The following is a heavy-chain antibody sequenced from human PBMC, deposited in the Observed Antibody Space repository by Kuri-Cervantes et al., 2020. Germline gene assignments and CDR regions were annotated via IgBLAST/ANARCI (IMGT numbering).Heavy chain of an antibody. CDR2: IYYSGST. CDR3: ARARTYYDFWSGYSTNWFDP. V-gene: IGHV4-59*08. CDR1: GGSISSYY. J-gene: IGHJ5*02. D-gene: IGHD3-3*01. Sequence: SETLSLTCTVSGGSISSYYWSWIRQPPGKGLEWIGYIYYSGSTYYNPSLKSRVTISVDTSKNQFSLKLSSVTAADTAVYYCARARTYYDFWSGYSTNWFDPWGQGTLVTVSS.